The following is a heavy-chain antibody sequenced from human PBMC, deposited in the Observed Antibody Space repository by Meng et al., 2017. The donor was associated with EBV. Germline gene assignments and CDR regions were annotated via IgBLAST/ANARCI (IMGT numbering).Heavy chain of an antibody. J-gene: IGHJ4*02. D-gene: IGHD5-24*01. CDR3: ARGRWLQPGSYFDY. V-gene: IGHV4-34*01. CDR2: INHSGST. Sequence: QVQLRQWGAGLLKPSETLSLPCAVYGGSFSGYYWSWIRQPPGKGLEWIGEINHSGSTNYNPSLKSRVTISVDTSKNQFSLKLSSVTAADTAVYYCARGRWLQPGSYFDYWGQGTLVTVSS. CDR1: GGSFSGYY.